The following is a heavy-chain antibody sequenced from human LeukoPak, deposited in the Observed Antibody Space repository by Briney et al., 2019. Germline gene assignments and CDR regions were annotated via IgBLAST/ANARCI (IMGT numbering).Heavy chain of an antibody. CDR2: SNAAGSPV. CDR3: ARDRGRSLLAVNYYYYGMDV. V-gene: IGHV3-48*04. Sequence: PGGSLRLTCTGSGFTFSNYRMNWVRQAPGKGLEWISYSNAAGSPVSYAESVQGRFTISRDNAKNSLYLEMSSLRAEDTALYYCARDRGRSLLAVNYYYYGMDVWGQGTAVTVSS. J-gene: IGHJ6*02. CDR1: GFTFSNYR. D-gene: IGHD3-16*01.